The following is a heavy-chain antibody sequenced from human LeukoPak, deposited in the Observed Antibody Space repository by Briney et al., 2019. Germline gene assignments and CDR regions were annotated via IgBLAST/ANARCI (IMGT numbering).Heavy chain of an antibody. CDR1: GGSISSGGYY. CDR2: IYYSRST. CDR3: ARDRTSAAGFDY. Sequence: PSETLSLTCTVSGGSISSGGYYWSWIRQHPGKGLEWIGYIYYSRSTYYNPSLKSRVTISVDTSKNQFSLKLSSVTAADTAVYYCARDRTSAAGFDYWGQGTLVTASS. V-gene: IGHV4-31*03. J-gene: IGHJ4*02. D-gene: IGHD6-25*01.